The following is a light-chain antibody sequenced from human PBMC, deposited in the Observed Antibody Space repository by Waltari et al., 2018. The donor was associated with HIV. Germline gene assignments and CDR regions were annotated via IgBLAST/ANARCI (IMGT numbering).Light chain of an antibody. CDR2: EVS. CDR3: SSYTSSSTLV. V-gene: IGLV2-14*01. Sequence: QSALTQPASVSGSPGPSITISCTGTSSDVGGYNYVSWYQQHPGKAPKLMIYEVSNRPSGVFNRFSGSKSCNTASLTISGLQAEDEADYYCSSYTSSSTLVFGGGTKLTVL. J-gene: IGLJ2*01. CDR1: SSDVGGYNY.